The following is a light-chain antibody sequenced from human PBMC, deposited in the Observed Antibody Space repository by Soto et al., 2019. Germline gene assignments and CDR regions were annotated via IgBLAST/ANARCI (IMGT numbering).Light chain of an antibody. V-gene: IGLV2-14*01. CDR1: SSDVGGYNY. Sequence: QSVLTQPASVSGSPGQSINISCTGTSSDVGGYNYVSWYQQHPGKAPKLMIYDVSNRPSGVSNRFSGSKSGNTASLTISGLQAEDEADYYCSSYTSRSSVVFGGGTKLTVL. CDR3: SSYTSRSSVV. CDR2: DVS. J-gene: IGLJ2*01.